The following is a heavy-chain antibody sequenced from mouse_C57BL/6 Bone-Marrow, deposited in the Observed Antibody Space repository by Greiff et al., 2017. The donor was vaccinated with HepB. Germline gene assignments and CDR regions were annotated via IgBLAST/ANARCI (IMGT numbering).Heavy chain of an antibody. J-gene: IGHJ2*01. CDR3: ARHATVVEYYFDD. CDR1: GFTFSSYT. CDR2: ISGGGGNT. V-gene: IGHV5-9*01. Sequence: EVQLVESGGGLVKPGGSLKLSCAASGFTFSSYTMSWVRQTPEQRLEWVATISGGGGNTYYPDSVKGRFTISRDNAKNTLYLQMSSLRSEDTALYYCARHATVVEYYFDDWGQGTTLTVSS. D-gene: IGHD1-1*01.